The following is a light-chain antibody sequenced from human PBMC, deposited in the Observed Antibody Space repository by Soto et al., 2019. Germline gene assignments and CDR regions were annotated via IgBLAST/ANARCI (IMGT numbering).Light chain of an antibody. CDR2: DAS. J-gene: IGKJ5*01. V-gene: IGKV3-11*01. CDR3: QQRSNWPIT. CDR1: QSVSSY. Sequence: EIVLTQSPATLSLSPGDRATLSCRASQSVSSYLDWYQQKPGQAPRLLIYDASNRATGIPARFSGSGSGTDLTLTMTSLEPQDFAVYYCQQRSNWPITFGQGTRLQIK.